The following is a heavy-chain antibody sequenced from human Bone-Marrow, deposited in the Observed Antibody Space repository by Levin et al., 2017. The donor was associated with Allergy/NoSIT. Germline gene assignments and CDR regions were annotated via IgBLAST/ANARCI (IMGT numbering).Heavy chain of an antibody. CDR2: IFYSGRT. CDR3: ARLGVVVTADSDR. J-gene: IGHJ5*02. D-gene: IGHD2-21*02. Sequence: SETLSLTCTVSGGSISSESHYWGWIRQPPGKGLEWIGSIFYSGRTYYKTSLQSRITISVDTSRNHFSLRLSSVTAADTAVYYCARLGVVVTADSDRWGQGTLVTVSS. V-gene: IGHV4-39*02. CDR1: GGSISSESHY.